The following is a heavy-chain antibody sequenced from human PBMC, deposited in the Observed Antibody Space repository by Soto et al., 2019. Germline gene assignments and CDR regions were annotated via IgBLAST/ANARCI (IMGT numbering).Heavy chain of an antibody. D-gene: IGHD3-16*02. J-gene: IGHJ1*01. Sequence: EVRLLESGGGLVKPGGSLRLSCATSGLTFSNYAMSWVRQAPGGGLEWVSSMSGSSSTTYYADSVRGRFTISRDRSKNTLYRQMSSLRDEDTALYYCAKNHGREHPRVIDLWGEGNLVTVSS. CDR3: AKNHGREHPRVIDL. V-gene: IGHV3-23*01. CDR1: GLTFSNYA. CDR2: MSGSSSTT.